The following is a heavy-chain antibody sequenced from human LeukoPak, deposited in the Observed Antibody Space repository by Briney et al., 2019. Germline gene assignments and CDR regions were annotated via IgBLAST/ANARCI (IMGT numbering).Heavy chain of an antibody. D-gene: IGHD3-9*01. CDR1: GGSISSYY. V-gene: IGHV4-59*01. J-gene: IGHJ6*03. CDR2: IYYSGST. CDR3: ARDDRSTKTYYDILTGYYDYYYYYMDV. Sequence: SSETLSLTGTVSGGSISSYYWSWIRQPPGKGLEWIGYIYYSGSTNYNPSLKSRVTISVDTSKNQFSLKLSSVTAADTAVYYCARDDRSTKTYYDILTGYYDYYYYYMDVWGKGTTVTVSS.